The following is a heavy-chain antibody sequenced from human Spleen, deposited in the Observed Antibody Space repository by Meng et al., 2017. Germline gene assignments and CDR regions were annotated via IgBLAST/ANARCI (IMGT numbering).Heavy chain of an antibody. D-gene: IGHD6-19*01. CDR3: ARVYSSGWYQFDY. J-gene: IGHJ4*02. CDR1: GFTFDDYA. CDR2: ISWNSGSI. Sequence: SLKISCAASGFTFDDYAMHWVRQAPGKGLEWVSGISWNSGSIGYADSVKDRFTISRDNAKNSLYLQMNSLRAEDTAVYYCARVYSSGWYQFDYWGQGTLVTVSS. V-gene: IGHV3-9*01.